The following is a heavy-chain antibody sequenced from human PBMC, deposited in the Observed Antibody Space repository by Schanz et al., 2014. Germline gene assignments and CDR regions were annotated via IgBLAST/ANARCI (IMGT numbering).Heavy chain of an antibody. Sequence: QVQLIQSGGGLVQPGGSLRLSCAASGFAFNSYGMHWVRQAPGKGLEWVAFIRYDGSNDHYGNSVKGRFTISRDNSRNVLNLQMESLRPEDSAVYYCVKDAKTGYYIKERWLDSWGQGTLVTVSS. CDR2: IRYDGSND. J-gene: IGHJ4*02. V-gene: IGHV3-30*02. CDR1: GFAFNSYG. D-gene: IGHD4-17*01. CDR3: VKDAKTGYYIKERWLDS.